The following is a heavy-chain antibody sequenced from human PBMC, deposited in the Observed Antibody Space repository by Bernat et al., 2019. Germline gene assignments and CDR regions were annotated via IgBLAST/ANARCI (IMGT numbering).Heavy chain of an antibody. V-gene: IGHV1-2*04. CDR1: GYTFTDYY. CDR3: ASDAQGGSGCFDP. J-gene: IGHJ5*02. D-gene: IGHD3-16*01. Sequence: QVQLVQSGAEVKKPGASVKVSCKASGYTFTDYYLHWMRQAPGQGLEWMGWINPNSGDTNYAQNFQGWVTMTRDTSISTVYMELTRLRSDDTAVYYCASDAQGGSGCFDPWGQGTLVTVSS. CDR2: INPNSGDT.